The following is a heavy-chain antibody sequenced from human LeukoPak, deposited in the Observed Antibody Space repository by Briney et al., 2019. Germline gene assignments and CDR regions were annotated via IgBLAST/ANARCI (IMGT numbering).Heavy chain of an antibody. V-gene: IGHV4-4*07. CDR3: ARGPGGATREGFDY. Sequence: SETLSLTCSVSGGSISNSYWSWIRQPAGKGLEWIGRIYFTGTSTYNPSPKRRVTMSVDTSKNQFSLKLISVTAADMAVYYCARGPGGATREGFDYWGQGTLVTVSS. CDR1: GGSISNSY. J-gene: IGHJ4*02. CDR2: IYFTGTS. D-gene: IGHD1-26*01.